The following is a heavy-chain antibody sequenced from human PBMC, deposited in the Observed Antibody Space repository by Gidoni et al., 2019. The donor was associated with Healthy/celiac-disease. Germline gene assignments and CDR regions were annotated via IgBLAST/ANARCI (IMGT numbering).Heavy chain of an antibody. V-gene: IGHV4-34*01. CDR1: GGSFSGYY. Sequence: QVQLQQWGAGLLKPSETLSLTCAVYGGSFSGYYWSWIRQPPGKGLEWIGEINHSGSTNYNPSLKSRVTISVDTSKNQFSLKLSSVTAADTAVYYCARGSSRRGTALDYWGQGTLVTVSS. J-gene: IGHJ4*02. CDR2: INHSGST. CDR3: ARGSSRRGTALDY. D-gene: IGHD1-26*01.